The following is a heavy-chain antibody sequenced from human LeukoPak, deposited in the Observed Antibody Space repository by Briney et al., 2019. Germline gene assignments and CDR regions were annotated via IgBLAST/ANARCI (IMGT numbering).Heavy chain of an antibody. V-gene: IGHV3-23*01. Sequence: GGSLRLSCAASGFTFSSYTMSWVRQAPGKGLEWVSTISNSGRNTFYTDSVKGRFTISRDNSKNTLYLQMNSLRAGDTAVYSCARARGYCAVDCSRYAFDYWGQGTLVTVSS. CDR2: ISNSGRNT. J-gene: IGHJ4*02. CDR3: ARARGYCAVDCSRYAFDY. D-gene: IGHD2-21*02. CDR1: GFTFSSYT.